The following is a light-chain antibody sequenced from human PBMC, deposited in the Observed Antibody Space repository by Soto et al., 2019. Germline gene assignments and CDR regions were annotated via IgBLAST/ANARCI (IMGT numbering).Light chain of an antibody. CDR2: GAS. CDR1: QSVSSSY. V-gene: IGKV3-20*01. CDR3: QQYDSSRKT. Sequence: EIVLTQSPGTLSLSPGERATLSCRASQSVSSSYLAWYQQKPGQTPRLLIYGASSRAAGIPDRFSGSGSGTDFTLTISRLEPEDFAVYYCQQYDSSRKTFGHGTNVEIK. J-gene: IGKJ1*01.